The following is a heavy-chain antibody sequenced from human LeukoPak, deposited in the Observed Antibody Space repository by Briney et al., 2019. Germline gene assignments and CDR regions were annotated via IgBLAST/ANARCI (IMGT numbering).Heavy chain of an antibody. CDR1: GDSVSSQNGA. V-gene: IGHV6-1*01. CDR2: TYYRSKWYN. Sequence: SQTLSLTCVVSGDSVSSQNGAWNWIRQSPSRGLEWLGRTYYRSKWYNDYAESMEGRMTISQDTSKNQYSLHLNSVTPDDTAVYYCARDSGTTGWHTFDYWGQGTLVTVSS. J-gene: IGHJ4*02. D-gene: IGHD1-14*01. CDR3: ARDSGTTGWHTFDY.